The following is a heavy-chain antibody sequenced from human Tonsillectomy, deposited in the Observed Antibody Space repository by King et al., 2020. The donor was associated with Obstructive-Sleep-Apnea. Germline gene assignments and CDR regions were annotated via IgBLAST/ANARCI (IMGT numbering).Heavy chain of an antibody. V-gene: IGHV3-48*04. CDR1: GFTLSDFS. CDR3: ARDPMTRGLTCYGFDY. Sequence: VQSGGSLRLSCVVSGFTLSDFSMTWVRQAPGKGREWISYVSRRSEAIHYTDSVKGRFTIFRDDAKNSVYLQMNRLRAEDSGVYYCARDPMTRGLTCYGFDYWGQGILVTVSS. J-gene: IGHJ4*02. D-gene: IGHD2-15*01. CDR2: VSRRSEAI.